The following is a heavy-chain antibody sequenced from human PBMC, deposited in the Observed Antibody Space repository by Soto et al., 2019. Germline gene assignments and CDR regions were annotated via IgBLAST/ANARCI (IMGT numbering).Heavy chain of an antibody. CDR3: ARHPYSSGLFDP. D-gene: IGHD6-19*01. J-gene: IGHJ5*02. CDR2: MTPNSGNT. Sequence: QVQLVQSGAEVREPGASVKVSCKASGYNFIDYDINWVRQSTGQGLEWMGWMTPNSGNTGYAQKFQGRVTLTRDTSIGTAYMELSSLKSEDTAVYYCARHPYSSGLFDPWGQGTLVTVSS. V-gene: IGHV1-8*01. CDR1: GYNFIDYD.